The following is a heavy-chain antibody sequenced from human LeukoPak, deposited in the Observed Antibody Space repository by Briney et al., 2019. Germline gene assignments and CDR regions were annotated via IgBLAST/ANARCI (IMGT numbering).Heavy chain of an antibody. CDR1: GGSFSGYD. CDR3: ARGNDHVWRTYRAPLSYFDY. Sequence: SETLSLTCAVYGGSFSGYDWTWIRQPPGKGLEWVGEVTHSGRTIYNSSLKSRVIISVDTSKNQFPLNLRSVTAADTAVYHCARGNDHVWRTYRAPLSYFDYWGQGTLVTVSS. D-gene: IGHD3-16*02. V-gene: IGHV4-34*01. CDR2: VTHSGRT. J-gene: IGHJ4*02.